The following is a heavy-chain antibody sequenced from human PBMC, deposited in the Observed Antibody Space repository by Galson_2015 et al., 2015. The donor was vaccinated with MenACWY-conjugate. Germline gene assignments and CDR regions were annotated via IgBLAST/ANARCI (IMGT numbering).Heavy chain of an antibody. CDR1: GDSVSSNSAA. Sequence: CAISGDSVSSNSAAWTWIRQSPSRGLEWLGRTYYRSRWHNDYAVSVRGRITINPDTSRNQLSLQLSSVTPEDTAVYYCALGVTRTSGTINWYFDFWGRGTLVTVSS. CDR3: ALGVTRTSGTINWYFDF. CDR2: TYYRSRWHN. V-gene: IGHV6-1*01. D-gene: IGHD6-13*01. J-gene: IGHJ2*01.